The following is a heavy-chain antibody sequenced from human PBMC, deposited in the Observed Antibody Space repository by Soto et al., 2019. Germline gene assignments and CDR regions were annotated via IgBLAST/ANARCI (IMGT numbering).Heavy chain of an antibody. Sequence: GGSLRLSCAASGFTFSSYGMNWVRQAPGKGLEWVSSISSSSYIYYADSVKGRFTISRDNAKNSLYLQMNSLRAEDTAVYYCARGSSSPTGLYYFDYWGQGTLVTVSS. CDR2: ISSSSYI. V-gene: IGHV3-21*01. CDR3: ARGSSSPTGLYYFDY. J-gene: IGHJ4*02. D-gene: IGHD6-13*01. CDR1: GFTFSSYG.